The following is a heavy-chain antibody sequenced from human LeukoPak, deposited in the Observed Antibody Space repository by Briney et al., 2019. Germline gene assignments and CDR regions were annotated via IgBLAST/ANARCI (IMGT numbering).Heavy chain of an antibody. CDR3: ASSEWELRGMAIDY. J-gene: IGHJ4*02. D-gene: IGHD1-26*01. CDR2: IYTSGNT. CDR1: GGSVSSYY. V-gene: IGHV4-4*07. Sequence: PSETLSLTCTVSGGSVSSYYWSWIRQPAGKGLEWIGRIYTSGNTNYNPSLKSRVTISVNTSKNQFSMRLSSVPAADTAVYYCASSEWELRGMAIDYWGQGTLVTVSS.